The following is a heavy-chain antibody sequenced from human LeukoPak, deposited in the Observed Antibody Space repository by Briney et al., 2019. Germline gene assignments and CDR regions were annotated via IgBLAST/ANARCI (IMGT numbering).Heavy chain of an antibody. J-gene: IGHJ4*02. Sequence: SETLSLTCTVSGGSISSGGYYWSWIRQHPGKGLEWIGYIYYSGSTYYNPSLKSRVTISVDTSKNQFSLKLSSVTAADTAVYYCARGITMVRGVIVPYYFDYWGQGTLVTVSS. D-gene: IGHD3-10*01. CDR3: ARGITMVRGVIVPYYFDY. CDR1: GGSISSGGYY. V-gene: IGHV4-31*03. CDR2: IYYSGST.